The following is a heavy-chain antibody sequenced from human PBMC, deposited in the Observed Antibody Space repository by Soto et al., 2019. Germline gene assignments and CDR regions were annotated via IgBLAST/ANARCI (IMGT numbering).Heavy chain of an antibody. V-gene: IGHV5-51*01. D-gene: IGHD2-15*01. Sequence: GESLKISCKGSGYSFTSYWIGWVRQMPGKGLEWMGIIYPGDSDTRYSPSFQGQVTISADKSISTAFLQWSSLKASDTAMYYCSIYLLLTYCSGGSCFRDNWFDPWGQGTLVTVSS. J-gene: IGHJ5*02. CDR3: SIYLLLTYCSGGSCFRDNWFDP. CDR2: IYPGDSDT. CDR1: GYSFTSYW.